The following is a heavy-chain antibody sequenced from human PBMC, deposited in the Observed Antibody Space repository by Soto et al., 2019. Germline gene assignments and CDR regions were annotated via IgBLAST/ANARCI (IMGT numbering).Heavy chain of an antibody. V-gene: IGHV1-18*04. Sequence: QVHLVQSGAVVENPGASVKVSCKASGYTFTNFGINWVRQAPGLGLEWMGWITPYNGNANYPQKHQDRLTITTDTSTNTAYLELRSLRSDDTAVYFGARARMFRGAHHAYWGQGTRVTVSS. J-gene: IGHJ4*02. D-gene: IGHD3-10*02. CDR1: GYTFTNFG. CDR3: ARARMFRGAHHAY. CDR2: ITPYNGNA.